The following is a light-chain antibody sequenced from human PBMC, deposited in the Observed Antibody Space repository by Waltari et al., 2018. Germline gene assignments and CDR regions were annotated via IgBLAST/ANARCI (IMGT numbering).Light chain of an antibody. CDR3: QQRNDRPPVT. CDR1: QSFRVY. V-gene: IGKV3-11*01. Sequence: CRASQSFRVYLAWYRQRPCQPPRLLIDDAAHRATGGPAKFSGSGSGTDVTLRVSSLEPEDVAVYYCQQRNDRPPVTFGQGT. CDR2: DAA. J-gene: IGKJ5*01.